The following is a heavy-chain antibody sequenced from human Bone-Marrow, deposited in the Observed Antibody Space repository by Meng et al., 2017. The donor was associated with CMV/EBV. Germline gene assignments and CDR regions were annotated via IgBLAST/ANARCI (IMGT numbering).Heavy chain of an antibody. CDR2: MNPNSGNT. Sequence: ASVKVSCKASGYTFTSYDINWVRQATGQGLEWMGRMNPNSGNTGYAQKFQGRVTMTRNTPISTAYMELSSLRSEDPAVYYCARGTAVAGTIDNWFDPWGQGTLVTVSS. J-gene: IGHJ5*02. V-gene: IGHV1-8*01. D-gene: IGHD6-19*01. CDR3: ARGTAVAGTIDNWFDP. CDR1: GYTFTSYD.